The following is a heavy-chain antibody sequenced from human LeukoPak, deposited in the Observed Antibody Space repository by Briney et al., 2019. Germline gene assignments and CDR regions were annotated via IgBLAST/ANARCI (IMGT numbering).Heavy chain of an antibody. CDR2: IWYDGSNK. CDR3: TLYFREAFDI. CDR1: GFTFSSYG. Sequence: PGGSLRLSCAASGFTFSSYGMHWVRQAPGKGLEWVAVIWYDGSNKYYADSVKGRFTISRDNSKNTLYLQMNGLRAEDTAVYYCTLYFREAFDIWGQGTMVTVSS. V-gene: IGHV3-33*01. D-gene: IGHD2/OR15-2a*01. J-gene: IGHJ3*02.